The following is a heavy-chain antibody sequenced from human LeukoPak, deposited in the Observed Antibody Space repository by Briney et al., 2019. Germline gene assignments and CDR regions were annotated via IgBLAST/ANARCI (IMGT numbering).Heavy chain of an antibody. CDR3: ARDRVSSVDY. CDR1: GFTFSSYG. V-gene: IGHV3-33*01. CDR2: IWYDGSNK. J-gene: IGHJ4*02. Sequence: GGSLRLSCAASGFTFSSYGMHWVRQAPGKGLEWVAVIWYDGSNKYYADSVKGRFTISRDNSKNTLYLQVNSLRAEDTAVYYCARDRVSSVDYWGQGTLVTVSS. D-gene: IGHD6-6*01.